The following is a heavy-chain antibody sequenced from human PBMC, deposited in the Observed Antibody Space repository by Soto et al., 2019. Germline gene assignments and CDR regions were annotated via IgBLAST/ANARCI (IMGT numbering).Heavy chain of an antibody. CDR1: GFTFSDYY. CDR2: ISSSYT. D-gene: IGHD3-22*01. V-gene: IGHV3-11*06. Sequence: GSLRLSCAASGFTFSDYYMSWIRQAPGKGLEWVSYISSSYTNYADSVKGRFTISRDNAKNSLYLQMNSLRAEDTAVYYCARDMPYYYDSSGYLYWYFDLWGRGTLVTVSS. J-gene: IGHJ2*01. CDR3: ARDMPYYYDSSGYLYWYFDL.